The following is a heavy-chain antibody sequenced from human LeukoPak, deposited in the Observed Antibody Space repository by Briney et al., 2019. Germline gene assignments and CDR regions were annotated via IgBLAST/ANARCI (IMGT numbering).Heavy chain of an antibody. Sequence: GGSQRLSCTTSGFAFSSHEMNWVRQAPGKGLEWISYISPSGTTIYTDSVQGRFTISKDNAKNSLYLQMNSQRVEDTAVYYCVRGGFCSGDLCYRFNAFDIWGQGTAVTVTS. CDR3: VRGGFCSGDLCYRFNAFDI. CDR1: GFAFSSHE. CDR2: ISPSGTTI. D-gene: IGHD2-15*01. V-gene: IGHV3-48*03. J-gene: IGHJ3*02.